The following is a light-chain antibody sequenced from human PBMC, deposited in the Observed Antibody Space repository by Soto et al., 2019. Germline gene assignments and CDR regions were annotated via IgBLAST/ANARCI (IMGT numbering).Light chain of an antibody. CDR1: SDSVSTSYY. J-gene: IGLJ3*02. CDR3: VLYMGSGFWV. V-gene: IGLV8-61*01. Sequence: QTVVTQEPSFSVSPGGTVTLTCGLTSDSVSTSYYASWYQQTPGQTPRMLIYSTNTRSSGVPDRFSGSILGNKAALTITGAPADDESDYYCVLYMGSGFWVFGGGTKLTVL. CDR2: STN.